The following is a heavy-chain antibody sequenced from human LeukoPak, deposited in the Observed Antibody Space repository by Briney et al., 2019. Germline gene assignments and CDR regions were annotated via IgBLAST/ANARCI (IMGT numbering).Heavy chain of an antibody. CDR2: VDTSGKT. J-gene: IGHJ4*02. V-gene: IGHV4-61*02. Sequence: SETLSLTCAVSGGSISSGHYYWTWIRQPAGKGLEWIGCVDTSGKTSYNPSVKSRVTMSLDTSKNQFSVNLTSVTAADTGSYYCARGSSVGGTLFHHYWGQGTLVSVSS. D-gene: IGHD6-19*01. CDR3: ARGSSVGGTLFHHY. CDR1: GGSISSGHYY.